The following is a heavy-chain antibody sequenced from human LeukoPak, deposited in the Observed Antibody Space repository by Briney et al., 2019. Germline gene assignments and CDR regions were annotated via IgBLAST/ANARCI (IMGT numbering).Heavy chain of an antibody. CDR3: AREAFSGSYTPRFDY. CDR2: IYYSGST. Sequence: SETLSLTRTVSGGSTSSYYWSWIRQPPGKGLEWIGYIYYSGSTNYNPSLKSRVTISVDTSKNQFSLKLSSVTAADTAVYYCAREAFSGSYTPRFDYWGQGTLVTVSS. CDR1: GGSTSSYY. J-gene: IGHJ4*02. D-gene: IGHD1-26*01. V-gene: IGHV4-59*01.